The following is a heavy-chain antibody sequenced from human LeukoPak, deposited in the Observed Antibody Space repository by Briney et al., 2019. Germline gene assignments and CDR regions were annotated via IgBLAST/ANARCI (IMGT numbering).Heavy chain of an antibody. V-gene: IGHV1-46*01. CDR3: ARDRYYYDSSGSYYFDY. Sequence: ASVKVSCKASGYTFTGYYMHWVRQAPGQGLEWMGIINPSGGSTSYAQKFQGRVTMTRDTSTSTVYMELSSLRSEDTAVYYCARDRYYYDSSGSYYFDYWGQGTLVTVSP. CDR2: INPSGGST. CDR1: GYTFTGYY. D-gene: IGHD3-22*01. J-gene: IGHJ4*02.